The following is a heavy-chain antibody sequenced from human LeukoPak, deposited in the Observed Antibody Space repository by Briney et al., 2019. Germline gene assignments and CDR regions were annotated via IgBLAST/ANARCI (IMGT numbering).Heavy chain of an antibody. D-gene: IGHD3-10*01. J-gene: IGHJ4*02. Sequence: GGSLRLSCAASGFTVSSNYMSWVRQAPGKGLEWVSVIYSGGSTYYADSVKGRFTISRGNSKNTLYLQMNSLRAEDTAVYYCARYGSGSYYNLFDYWGQGTLVTVSS. CDR2: IYSGGST. V-gene: IGHV3-53*01. CDR3: ARYGSGSYYNLFDY. CDR1: GFTVSSNY.